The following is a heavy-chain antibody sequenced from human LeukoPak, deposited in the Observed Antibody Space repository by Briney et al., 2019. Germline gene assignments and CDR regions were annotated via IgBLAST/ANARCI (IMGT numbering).Heavy chain of an antibody. V-gene: IGHV4-34*01. Sequence: PSETLSLTCAVYGGSFSGYYWSWIRQPPGKGLEWIGEINHSGSTNYKPSLKSRVTISVDTSKNQFSLKLSSVTAADTAVYYCARGLVVVAATFLLPLRNWFDPWGQGTLVTVSS. D-gene: IGHD2-15*01. CDR3: ARGLVVVAATFLLPLRNWFDP. CDR2: INHSGST. J-gene: IGHJ5*02. CDR1: GGSFSGYY.